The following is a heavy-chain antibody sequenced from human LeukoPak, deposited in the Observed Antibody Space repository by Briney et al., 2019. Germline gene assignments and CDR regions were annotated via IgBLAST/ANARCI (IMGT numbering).Heavy chain of an antibody. CDR3: ARGSIAAAGTNYGMDV. CDR1: GYTFTGYY. J-gene: IGHJ6*04. D-gene: IGHD6-13*01. CDR2: INPNSGGT. V-gene: IGHV1-2*04. Sequence: ASVKVSCKASGYTFTGYYMHWVRQAPGQGLEWMGWINPNSGGTNYAQKFQGWVTMTRDTSISTAYMELSRLRSDDKAVYYCARGSIAAAGTNYGMDVWGKGTTVTVSS.